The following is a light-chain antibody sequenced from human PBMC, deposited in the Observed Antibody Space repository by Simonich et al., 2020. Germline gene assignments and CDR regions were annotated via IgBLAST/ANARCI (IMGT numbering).Light chain of an antibody. CDR3: CSYAGSSTFNWV. CDR1: SSDVGGYNL. V-gene: IGLV2-23*03. Sequence: QSALTQPASVSGSPGQSITISCTGTSSDVGGYNLVHWYQQHPGQTPKLMIYEGSKRPSGVSNRFSGSKSGNTASLTISGRQAEDEADYYCCSYAGSSTFNWVFGGGTKLTVL. J-gene: IGLJ3*02. CDR2: EGS.